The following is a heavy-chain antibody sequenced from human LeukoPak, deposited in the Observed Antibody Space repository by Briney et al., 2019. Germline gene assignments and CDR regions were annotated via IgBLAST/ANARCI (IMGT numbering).Heavy chain of an antibody. V-gene: IGHV4-4*02. CDR3: ARDNPKLRFRAFDI. J-gene: IGHJ3*02. CDR1: GGSISSSNW. D-gene: IGHD3-3*01. Sequence: PSGTLSLTCAVSGGSISSSNWWSWVRQPPGKGLEWIGEIYHSGSTNYNPSLKSRVTISVDTSKNQFSLKLSSVTAADTAVYYCARDNPKLRFRAFDIWGQGTMVTVSS. CDR2: IYHSGST.